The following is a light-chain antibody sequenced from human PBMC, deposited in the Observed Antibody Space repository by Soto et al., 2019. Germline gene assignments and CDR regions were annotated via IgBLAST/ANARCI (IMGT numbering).Light chain of an antibody. V-gene: IGKV1-8*01. CDR1: QGISSY. CDR3: QQYYTYPWT. Sequence: AIRMTQSPSSLSASTGDRVTITCRASQGISSYLAWFQQKPGRPPNLLMSATSTLQSDVPSRFSGSGSGTDFTLTIGCLQSDDLATYYCQQYYTYPWTFGQGTKVEIK. CDR2: ATS. J-gene: IGKJ1*01.